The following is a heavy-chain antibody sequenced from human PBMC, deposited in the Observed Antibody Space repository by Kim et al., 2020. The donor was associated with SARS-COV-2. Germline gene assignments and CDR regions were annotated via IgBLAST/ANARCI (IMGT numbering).Heavy chain of an antibody. Sequence: GGSLRLSCAGSGFTFHEYAMHWVRLAPGKGLEWVSGISGNSGRIGYADSVKGRFTVSRDNAENSLYLQMNSLKTDDTALYYCTKDRYCPSTNCPLDYWGQGTLVTVSS. V-gene: IGHV3-9*01. CDR1: GFTFHEYA. CDR3: TKDRYCPSTNCPLDY. D-gene: IGHD2-2*01. J-gene: IGHJ4*02. CDR2: ISGNSGRI.